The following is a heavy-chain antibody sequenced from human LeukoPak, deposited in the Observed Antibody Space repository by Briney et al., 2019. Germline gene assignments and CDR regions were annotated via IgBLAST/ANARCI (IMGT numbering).Heavy chain of an antibody. CDR3: AKAGDYNNYSYFRMDA. J-gene: IGHJ6*02. CDR2: ISYDGSNK. CDR1: GFTFSSYG. Sequence: GGSLRLSCVASGFTFSSYGMHWVRQAPGKGLEWVAVISYDGSNKYYADSVKGRFTISRDNSRNTLYLQMSNLRAEDTALYYCAKAGDYNNYSYFRMDAWGQGTTVTVSS. D-gene: IGHD3-22*01. V-gene: IGHV3-33*05.